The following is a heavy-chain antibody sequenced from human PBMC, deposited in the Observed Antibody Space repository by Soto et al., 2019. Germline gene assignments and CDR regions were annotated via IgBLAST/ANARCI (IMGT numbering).Heavy chain of an antibody. CDR2: VFSSGRT. CDR1: GGSISNYY. J-gene: IGHJ6*02. D-gene: IGHD5-12*01. CDR3: ARDTPLTDDAYDEYYSYGMDV. V-gene: IGHV4-59*01. Sequence: QVQLRESGPRLVKPSETLSLTCTVSGGSISNYYWSWIRQPPGKVLEWIGYVFSSGRTNYNLALKSRVTISVDTSKNQFYLKLTSVTAADTTVYFCARDTPLTDDAYDEYYSYGMDVWGQGTTVTVSS.